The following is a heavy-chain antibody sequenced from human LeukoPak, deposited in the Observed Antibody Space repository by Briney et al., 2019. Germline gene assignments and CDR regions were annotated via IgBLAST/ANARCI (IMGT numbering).Heavy chain of an antibody. CDR3: ARADGNYYYYGMDV. CDR1: GGSISSYY. CDR2: IYYSGST. V-gene: IGHV4-59*01. Sequence: SETLSLTCTVSGGSISSYYWSWIRQPPGKGLEWIGYIYYSGSTNYNPSVKSRVTISVDTSKNQFSLKLSSVTAADTAVYYCARADGNYYYYGMDVWGQGTTVTVSS. J-gene: IGHJ6*02.